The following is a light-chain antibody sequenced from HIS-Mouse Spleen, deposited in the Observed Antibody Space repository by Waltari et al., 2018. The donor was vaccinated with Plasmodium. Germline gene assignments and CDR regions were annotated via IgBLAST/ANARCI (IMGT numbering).Light chain of an antibody. J-gene: IGLJ2*01. CDR2: EGS. Sequence: QSALTQPASVSASPGQSLTISCTGTSRYVGSYNLVSWYQQHPGKAPKLMIYEGSKRPSGVSNRFSGSKSGNTASLTISGLQAEDEADYYCCSYAGSSTFVVFGGGTKLTVL. V-gene: IGLV2-23*03. CDR1: SRYVGSYNL. CDR3: CSYAGSSTFVV.